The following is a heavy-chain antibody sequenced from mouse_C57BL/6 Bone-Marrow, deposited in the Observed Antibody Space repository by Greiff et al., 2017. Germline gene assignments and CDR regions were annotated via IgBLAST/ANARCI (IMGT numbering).Heavy chain of an antibody. Sequence: EVKLMESGPVLVKPGASVKMSCKASGYTFTDYYMNWVKQSHGKSLEWIGVINPYNGGTSYNQKFKGKATLTVDKSSSTAYMELNSLTSEDSAVYYCARITTVVERVYYCDYWGQGTTLTVSS. CDR2: INPYNGGT. J-gene: IGHJ2*01. CDR3: ARITTVVERVYYCDY. V-gene: IGHV1-19*01. D-gene: IGHD1-1*01. CDR1: GYTFTDYY.